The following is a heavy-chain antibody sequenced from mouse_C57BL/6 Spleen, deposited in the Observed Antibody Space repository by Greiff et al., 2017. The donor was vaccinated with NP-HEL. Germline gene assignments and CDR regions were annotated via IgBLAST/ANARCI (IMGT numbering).Heavy chain of an antibody. CDR1: GYAFTNYL. J-gene: IGHJ4*01. CDR3: ARDSYAMDY. V-gene: IGHV1-54*01. Sequence: VQVVESGAELVRPGTSVKVSCKASGYAFTNYLIEWVKQRPGQGLEWIGVINPGSGGTNYNEKFKGKATLTADKSSSTAYMQLSSLTSEDSAVYFCARDSYAMDYWGQGTSVTVSS. CDR2: INPGSGGT.